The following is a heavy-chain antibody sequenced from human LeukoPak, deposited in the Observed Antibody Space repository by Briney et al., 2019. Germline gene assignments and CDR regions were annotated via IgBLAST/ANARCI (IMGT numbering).Heavy chain of an antibody. CDR2: INPGDGAT. CDR3: ARVVMRYCSGGSCYSGAFDI. V-gene: IGHV1-46*01. CDR1: GGTFSGYG. D-gene: IGHD2-15*01. Sequence: GASVKVSCKASGGTFSGYGVTWVRQAPGQGFEWMGVINPGDGATSYAQTFQGRVTLTSDMSTNTVYMELSSLRSEDTAVYYCARVVMRYCSGGSCYSGAFDIWGQGTMVTVSS. J-gene: IGHJ3*02.